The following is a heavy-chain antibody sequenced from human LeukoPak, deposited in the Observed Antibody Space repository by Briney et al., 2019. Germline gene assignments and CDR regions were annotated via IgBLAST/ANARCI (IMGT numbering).Heavy chain of an antibody. D-gene: IGHD7-27*01. V-gene: IGHV4-39*01. CDR2: IYYSGST. CDR3: ARQLNWAFDY. CDR1: GGSISSSGYY. J-gene: IGHJ4*02. Sequence: SETLSLTCTVSGGSISSSGYYWGWIRQPPGKGLEWIGYIYYSGSTYYNSSLKSRVTISVDTSKNQFSLKLSSVTAADTAVYYCARQLNWAFDYWGLGTLVTVSS.